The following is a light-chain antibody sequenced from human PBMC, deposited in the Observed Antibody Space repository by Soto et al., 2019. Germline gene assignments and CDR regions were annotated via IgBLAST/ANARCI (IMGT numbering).Light chain of an antibody. V-gene: IGKV3-20*01. J-gene: IGKJ1*01. CDR1: QSVSNNY. CDR2: GAS. Sequence: EIVLTQSPGTLYLSPGERATLSCRASQSVSNNYLAWYQQKPGQAPRLLIYGASNRATGIPDSFSGSGSGTDFTLTISRLEPEDFAVYYCQQYGSSGTFGQGSKVEI. CDR3: QQYGSSGT.